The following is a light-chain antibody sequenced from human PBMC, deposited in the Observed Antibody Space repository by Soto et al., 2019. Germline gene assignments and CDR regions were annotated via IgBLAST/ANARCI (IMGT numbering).Light chain of an antibody. CDR1: QSINNW. V-gene: IGKV1-5*03. J-gene: IGKJ2*01. CDR3: QQYNSYSYT. Sequence: DFRMTQSPSTLSASVGDRVAITCRASQSINNWLAWYQQKPGKAPKLLIYEASNLQSGVPSRFSGSGSGTEFILTISSLQPDDFATYYCQQYNSYSYTFGQGTK. CDR2: EAS.